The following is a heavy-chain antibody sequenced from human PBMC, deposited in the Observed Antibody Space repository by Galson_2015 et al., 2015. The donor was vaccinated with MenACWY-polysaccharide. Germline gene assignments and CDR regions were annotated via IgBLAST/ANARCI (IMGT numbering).Heavy chain of an antibody. J-gene: IGHJ6*03. CDR3: AKDHTGGDDYYYYMDV. D-gene: IGHD3-16*01. CDR1: GFTFSSYG. V-gene: IGHV3-30*18. Sequence: SLRLSCAASGFTFSSYGMHWVRQAPGKGLEWVAVISYDGSNKYYADSVKGRFTISRDNSKNTLYLQMNSLRAEDTAVYYCAKDHTGGDDYYYYMDVWGKGTTVTVSS. CDR2: ISYDGSNK.